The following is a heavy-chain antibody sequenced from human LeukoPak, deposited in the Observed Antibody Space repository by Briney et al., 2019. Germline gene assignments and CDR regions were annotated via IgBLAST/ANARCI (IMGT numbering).Heavy chain of an antibody. Sequence: PGGSLRLSCAASGFTFKTNWVHWVRQAPGKGLVWVSHINSDGSDTAYADCAKGRFTVSRDNARNTLFLQMNSLRAEDTAVYYCARGSPLGHFWGQGTLVTVSS. V-gene: IGHV3-74*01. CDR3: ARGSPLGHF. D-gene: IGHD3-16*01. CDR2: INSDGSDT. J-gene: IGHJ4*02. CDR1: GFTFKTNW.